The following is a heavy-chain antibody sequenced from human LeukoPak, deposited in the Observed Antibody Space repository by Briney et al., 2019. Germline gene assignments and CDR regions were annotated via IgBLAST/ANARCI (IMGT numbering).Heavy chain of an antibody. Sequence: GRSLRLSCAASGFTFDDYAMHWVRQAPGKGLEWVSGISWNSGSIGYADSVKGRFTISRDNAKNSLYLQMNSLRAEDTALYYCAKDMTRRGNSGPHIFDYWGQGTLVTVSS. J-gene: IGHJ4*02. CDR2: ISWNSGSI. CDR1: GFTFDDYA. CDR3: AKDMTRRGNSGPHIFDY. V-gene: IGHV3-9*01. D-gene: IGHD5-12*01.